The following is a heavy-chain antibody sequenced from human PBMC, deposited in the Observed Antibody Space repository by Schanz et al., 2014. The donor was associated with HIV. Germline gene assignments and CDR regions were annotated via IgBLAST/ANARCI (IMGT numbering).Heavy chain of an antibody. CDR2: INHSGST. V-gene: IGHV4-34*01. D-gene: IGHD2-15*01. J-gene: IGHJ5*02. CDR1: GGSVSGHY. CDR3: ARGVRRDCRTPDCNTGWFDP. Sequence: QVQLQEWGAGPLKPSETLSLTCAVPGGSVSGHYWSWIRQPPGKGLEWIAEINHSGSTTYNPSLKSRITISIDTSKNHFSLTLPSVTAADTAVYYCARGVRRDCRTPDCNTGWFDPWGQGTLVTVSS.